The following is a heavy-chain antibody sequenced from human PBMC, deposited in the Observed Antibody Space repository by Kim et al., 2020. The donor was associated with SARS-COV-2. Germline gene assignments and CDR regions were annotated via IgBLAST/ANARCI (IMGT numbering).Heavy chain of an antibody. CDR1: GGSFSGYY. D-gene: IGHD3-10*01. V-gene: IGHV4-34*01. Sequence: SETLSLTCAVYGGSFSGYYWSWIRQPPGKGLEWIGEINHSGSTNYNPSLKSRVTISVDTSKNQFSLKLSSVTAADTAVYYCARATHGSGIKYGMDVWGQGTTVTVSS. J-gene: IGHJ6*02. CDR3: ARATHGSGIKYGMDV. CDR2: INHSGST.